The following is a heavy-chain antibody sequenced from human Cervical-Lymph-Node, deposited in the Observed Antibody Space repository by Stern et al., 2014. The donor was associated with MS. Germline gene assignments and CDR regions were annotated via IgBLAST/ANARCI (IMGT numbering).Heavy chain of an antibody. CDR1: GGSFSGYY. Sequence: QVQLQQWGAGLLKPSETLSLTCAVYGGSFSGYYWSWIRQPPGKGLEWIGEINHSGSTNYNPSLKSRVTISVDKSKNQFSLKLSSVTAADTAVYYCARDRYCSGGSCYPFDYWGQGTLVTVSS. D-gene: IGHD2-15*01. CDR3: ARDRYCSGGSCYPFDY. V-gene: IGHV4-34*01. J-gene: IGHJ4*02. CDR2: INHSGST.